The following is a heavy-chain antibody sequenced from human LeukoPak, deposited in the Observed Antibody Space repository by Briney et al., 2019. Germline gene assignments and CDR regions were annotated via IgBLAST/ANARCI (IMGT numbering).Heavy chain of an antibody. CDR3: ARGTPKLLWFGKVSYYFDY. CDR2: INHSGST. D-gene: IGHD3-10*01. Sequence: SETLSLTCAVYGGSFSGYYWSWIRQPPGKGLEWIGEINHSGSTNYNPSLKSRVTISVDTSKNQFSLKLSSVTAADTAVYYCARGTPKLLWFGKVSYYFDYWGQGTLVTVSS. CDR1: GGSFSGYY. V-gene: IGHV4-34*01. J-gene: IGHJ4*02.